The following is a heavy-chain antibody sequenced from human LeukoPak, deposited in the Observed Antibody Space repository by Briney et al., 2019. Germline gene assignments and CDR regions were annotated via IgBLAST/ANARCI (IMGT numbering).Heavy chain of an antibody. V-gene: IGHV3-30*03. J-gene: IGHJ4*02. CDR3: ASGSYGSNFDY. CDR2: ISYDGSER. Sequence: GRSLRLSCAASGFSLSNCGMHWVRQAQGKGLEWVGVISYDGSERHYSDSVKGRFTISRDNAKNSLYLQMNSLRDEDTAVYYCASGSYGSNFDYWGQGTLVTVSS. CDR1: GFSLSNCG. D-gene: IGHD3-10*01.